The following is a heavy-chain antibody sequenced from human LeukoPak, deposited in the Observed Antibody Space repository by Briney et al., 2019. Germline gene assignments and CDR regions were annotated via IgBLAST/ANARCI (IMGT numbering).Heavy chain of an antibody. J-gene: IGHJ4*02. CDR2: ISGGGDST. D-gene: IGHD4-17*01. CDR3: AKAVGFTVTTWFDY. CDR1: GFILRSYA. Sequence: PGGSLRLSCAASGFILRSYAMSWVRQAPGKGLQWVSDISGGGDSTSYADSVKGRFTISRDNSKNTLYLQMNSLRAEDTAVYYCAKAVGFTVTTWFDYWGQGTLVTVSS. V-gene: IGHV3-23*01.